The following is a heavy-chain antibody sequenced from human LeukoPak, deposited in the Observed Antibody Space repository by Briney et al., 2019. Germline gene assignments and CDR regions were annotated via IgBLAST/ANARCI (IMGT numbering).Heavy chain of an antibody. D-gene: IGHD3-16*01. Sequence: GGSLRLSCAASGFTFSSYAMSWVRQAPGKGLEWVSAISGSGGSTYYADSVKGRFTISRDNSKNTLYLQMNSLRAEDTAVYYCATFPPDYDYVWGTASFDPWGQGTLVTVSS. CDR3: ATFPPDYDYVWGTASFDP. J-gene: IGHJ5*02. CDR1: GFTFSSYA. V-gene: IGHV3-23*01. CDR2: ISGSGGST.